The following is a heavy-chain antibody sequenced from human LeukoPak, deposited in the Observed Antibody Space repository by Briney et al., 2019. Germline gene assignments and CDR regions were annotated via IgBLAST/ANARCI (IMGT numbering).Heavy chain of an antibody. CDR3: ARPAGDTAMVNAFDI. CDR2: ISAYNGNT. V-gene: IGHV1-18*01. D-gene: IGHD5-18*01. CDR1: GYTFTSYG. Sequence: GASVKVSCKSSGYTFTSYGISWVRHAPGQGREWMGWISAYNGNTNYTQNLQGRVTMTTDTSTRTAYMELRSLRSDDTAVYYCARPAGDTAMVNAFDIWGQGTMVTVSS. J-gene: IGHJ3*02.